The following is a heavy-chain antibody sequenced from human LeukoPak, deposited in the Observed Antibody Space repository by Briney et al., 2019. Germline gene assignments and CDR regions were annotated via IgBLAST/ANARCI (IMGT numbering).Heavy chain of an antibody. Sequence: GSLRLSCAASGFTFSSYAMSWVRQAPGKGLEWVSAISGSGGSTYYADSVKGRFTISRDNSKNTLYLQMNSLRAEDTAVYYCAKDGTITIFGVVNYFDYWGQGTLVTVSS. D-gene: IGHD3-3*01. J-gene: IGHJ4*02. CDR3: AKDGTITIFGVVNYFDY. CDR1: GFTFSSYA. CDR2: ISGSGGST. V-gene: IGHV3-23*01.